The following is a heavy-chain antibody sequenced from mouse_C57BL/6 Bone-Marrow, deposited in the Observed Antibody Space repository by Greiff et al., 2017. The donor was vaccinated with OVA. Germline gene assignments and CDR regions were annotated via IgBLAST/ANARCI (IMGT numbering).Heavy chain of an antibody. CDR2: INPGSGGT. J-gene: IGHJ4*01. CDR1: GYAFTNYL. V-gene: IGHV1-54*01. CDR3: TGKEYRKDMDY. D-gene: IGHD2-14*01. Sequence: QVQLQQSGAELVRPGTSVTVSCKASGYAFTNYLIEWVKQTPVHGLEWIGVINPGSGGTNYNEKFKGKAILTADKSSSTAYMQLSSLTSEDSAVYYCTGKEYRKDMDYWGQGTTVTVSS.